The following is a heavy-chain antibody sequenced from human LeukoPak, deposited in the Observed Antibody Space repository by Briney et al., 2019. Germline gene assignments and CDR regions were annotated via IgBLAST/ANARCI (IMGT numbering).Heavy chain of an antibody. CDR2: ISSSSSYI. J-gene: IGHJ4*02. D-gene: IGHD2-2*01. V-gene: IGHV3-21*04. Sequence: GGSLRLSCAASGFTFSSYSMNWVRQAPGKGLEWVSSISSSSSYIYYADSVKGRFTISRDNAKNTLYLQMNSLRAEDTAVYYCAKVVPAAMEYYFDYWGQGTLVTVSS. CDR1: GFTFSSYS. CDR3: AKVVPAAMEYYFDY.